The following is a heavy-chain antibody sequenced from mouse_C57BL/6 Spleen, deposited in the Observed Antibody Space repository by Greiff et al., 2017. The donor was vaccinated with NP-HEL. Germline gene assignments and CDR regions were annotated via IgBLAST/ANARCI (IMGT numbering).Heavy chain of an antibody. CDR1: GFNIKNTY. CDR3: ARLYRYDYDFYYAMDY. CDR2: IDPANGNT. D-gene: IGHD2-4*01. V-gene: IGHV14-3*01. J-gene: IGHJ4*01. Sequence: VQLQQSVAELVRPGASVKLSCTASGFNIKNTYMHWVKQRPEQGLEWIGRIDPANGNTKYAPKFQGKAPITADTSSNTAYLQLSSLTSEDTAIYYCARLYRYDYDFYYAMDYRGQGASVTVSS.